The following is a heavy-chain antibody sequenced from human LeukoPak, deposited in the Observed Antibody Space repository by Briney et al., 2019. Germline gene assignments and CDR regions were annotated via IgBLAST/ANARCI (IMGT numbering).Heavy chain of an antibody. Sequence: GGSLRLSCAASGFTFSSYGMHWVRQAPGKGLEWVAVISYDGSNKYYADSVKGRFTISRDNSKNTLYLQMNSLRAEDTAVYYCAKGRLWFGELYDYWGQGTLVTVSS. CDR3: AKGRLWFGELYDY. CDR2: ISYDGSNK. V-gene: IGHV3-30*18. J-gene: IGHJ4*02. CDR1: GFTFSSYG. D-gene: IGHD3-10*01.